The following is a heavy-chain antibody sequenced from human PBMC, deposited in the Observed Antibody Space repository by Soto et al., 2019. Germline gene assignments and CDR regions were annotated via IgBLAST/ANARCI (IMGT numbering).Heavy chain of an antibody. CDR2: IIPIFGTA. D-gene: IGHD6-13*01. Sequence: QVQLVQSGAEVKKPGSSVKVSCKASGGTFSSYAISWVRQAPGQGLEWMGGIIPIFGTANYAQKFQGRVTITADESTSTDYMELSSLRSEDTAVYYCARDLKQQLAYGMDVWGQGTTVTVSS. CDR3: ARDLKQQLAYGMDV. CDR1: GGTFSSYA. J-gene: IGHJ6*02. V-gene: IGHV1-69*12.